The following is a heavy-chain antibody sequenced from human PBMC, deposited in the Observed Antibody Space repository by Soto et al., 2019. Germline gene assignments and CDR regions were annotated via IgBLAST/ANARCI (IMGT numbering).Heavy chain of an antibody. CDR2: ISYDGSNK. Sequence: QVQLVESGGGVVQPGRSLRLSCAASGFTFSSYAMHWVRQAPGKGLEWVAVISYDGSNKYYADSVKGRFTISRDNSKNTLYLQMNSLRAEDTAVYYCARDGTVTSRRYGMDVWGQGTTVTVSS. CDR3: ARDGTVTSRRYGMDV. J-gene: IGHJ6*02. CDR1: GFTFSSYA. D-gene: IGHD4-17*01. V-gene: IGHV3-30-3*01.